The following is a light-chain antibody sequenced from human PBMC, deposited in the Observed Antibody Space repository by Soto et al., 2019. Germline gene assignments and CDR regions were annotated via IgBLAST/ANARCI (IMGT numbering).Light chain of an antibody. CDR2: NTY. V-gene: IGLV8-61*01. J-gene: IGLJ3*02. Sequence: QAVVTQEPSFSVSPGGTVTLTCGLSSGSVSTDDYPGWYQQTPGQAPRALIYNTYTRSSGVPDRFSGPIVGNKAALTITGAQADDESDYYCVLYMGRGIWVFGGGTKVTVL. CDR3: VLYMGRGIWV. CDR1: SGSVSTDDY.